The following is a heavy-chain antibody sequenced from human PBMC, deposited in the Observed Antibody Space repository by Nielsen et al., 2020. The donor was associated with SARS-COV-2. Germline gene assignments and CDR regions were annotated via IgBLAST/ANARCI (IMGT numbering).Heavy chain of an antibody. CDR1: GFTFSSYA. CDR2: ISYDGSNK. J-gene: IGHJ4*02. V-gene: IGHV3-30*04. Sequence: GESLKISCAASGFTFSSYAMHWVRQAPGKGLEWVAVISYDGSNKYYADSVKGRFTISRDNSKNKLYLQMNSLRAEDTAVYYCARVDSRGHWGQGTLVTVSS. CDR3: ARVDSRGH. D-gene: IGHD3-22*01.